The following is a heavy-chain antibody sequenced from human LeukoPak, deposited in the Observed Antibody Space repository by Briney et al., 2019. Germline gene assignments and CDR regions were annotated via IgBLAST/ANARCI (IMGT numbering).Heavy chain of an antibody. V-gene: IGHV3-30*18. CDR2: ISYEGSNK. CDR1: GFTFITYG. J-gene: IGHJ4*02. CDR3: AKDLSTGTYGGYYFDY. Sequence: PGGSLRLSCSASGFTFITYGMHWVRQAPGKGLERAAVISYEGSNKYYADSVKGRFTISRDNSKNTLYLQMNSLRGEDTAVYYCAKDLSTGTYGGYYFDYWGQGTLVTVSS. D-gene: IGHD1-1*01.